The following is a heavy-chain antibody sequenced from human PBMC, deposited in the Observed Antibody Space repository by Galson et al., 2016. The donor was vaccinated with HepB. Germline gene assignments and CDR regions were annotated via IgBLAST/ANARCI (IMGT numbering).Heavy chain of an antibody. J-gene: IGHJ5*02. D-gene: IGHD3-9*01. Sequence: SLRLSCAASGFTFSNYGMHWFRQAPGKGLEWVAVIWFDGSDENYSDSVKGRFTISRDNSQSMLYLQMNSLTAEDTAVYYCARDWGSKRKLRYFGPFDPWGQGTLVIVSS. CDR1: GFTFSNYG. V-gene: IGHV3-33*01. CDR2: IWFDGSDE. CDR3: ARDWGSKRKLRYFGPFDP.